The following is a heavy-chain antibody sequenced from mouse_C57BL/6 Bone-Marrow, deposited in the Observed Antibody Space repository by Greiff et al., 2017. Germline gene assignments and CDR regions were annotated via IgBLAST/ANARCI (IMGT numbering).Heavy chain of an antibody. CDR2: IWSGGST. CDR1: GFALTSYG. J-gene: IGHJ4*01. D-gene: IGHD1-1*01. V-gene: IGHV2-2*01. CDR3: ARNVIYYYGRSSMDY. Sequence: VQLQQSGPGLVQPSQSLSITCTVSGFALTSYGVHWVRQSPGKGLEWMGVIWSGGSTDYNAAFISRPSNSKGNSTSQVFFKMNRLQADDTAIYYCARNVIYYYGRSSMDYWGRGTSVTVSS.